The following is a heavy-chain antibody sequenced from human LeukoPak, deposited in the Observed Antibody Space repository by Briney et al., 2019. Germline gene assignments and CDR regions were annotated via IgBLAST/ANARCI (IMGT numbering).Heavy chain of an antibody. D-gene: IGHD3-10*01. Sequence: GGSLRLSCAASGFTFDDYAMHWVRQAPGKGLEWVSGISWNSGRINYADSVKGRFTISRDNAKNSLYLQMNSLRAEDTALYYCAKDSGSGSYYNSAFDYWGQGTLVTVSS. CDR2: ISWNSGRI. CDR1: GFTFDDYA. CDR3: AKDSGSGSYYNSAFDY. J-gene: IGHJ4*02. V-gene: IGHV3-9*01.